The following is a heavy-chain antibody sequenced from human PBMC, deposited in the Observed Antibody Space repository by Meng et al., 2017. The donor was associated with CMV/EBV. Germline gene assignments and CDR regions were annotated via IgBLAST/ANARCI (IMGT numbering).Heavy chain of an antibody. Sequence: SVTVSCKASVGTFSRYAISWVRQAPGQGLEWMGGIIPILGIANYAQKFQGRVTIPADKSTSTAYMELSSLRSEDTAVYYCARSTVTRRGPGAPNYYYYGMDVWGQGTTVTVSS. CDR1: VGTFSRYA. D-gene: IGHD4-11*01. CDR2: IIPILGIA. V-gene: IGHV1-69*10. J-gene: IGHJ6*02. CDR3: ARSTVTRRGPGAPNYYYYGMDV.